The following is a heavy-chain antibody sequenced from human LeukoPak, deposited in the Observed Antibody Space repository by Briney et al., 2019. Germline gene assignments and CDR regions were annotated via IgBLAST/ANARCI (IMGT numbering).Heavy chain of an antibody. CDR1: GFTFSSYS. CDR3: ARDGSHAFDI. CDR2: ISSSSYI. J-gene: IGHJ3*02. Sequence: GGSLRLSCAASGFTFSSYSMNWVRQAPGEGLEWVSSISSSSYIYYADSVKGRFTISRDNAKNSLYLQMNSLRAEDTAVYYCARDGSHAFDIWGQGTMVTVSS. V-gene: IGHV3-21*01.